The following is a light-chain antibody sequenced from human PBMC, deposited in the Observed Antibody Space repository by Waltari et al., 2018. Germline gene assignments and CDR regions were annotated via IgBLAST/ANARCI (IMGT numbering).Light chain of an antibody. CDR3: CSYVQKDIWL. CDR2: EVI. CDR1: TSGSGNSYF. J-gene: IGLJ3*02. V-gene: IGLV2-23*02. Sequence: QSALTQPASVSGAPGQSITISCTATTSGSGNSYFVSWYQHHPGKVPKLLIYEVIKRPSNISDRFTGSKSGNTASLSISGLQADDEADYYCCSYVQKDIWLFGRGTKVTVL.